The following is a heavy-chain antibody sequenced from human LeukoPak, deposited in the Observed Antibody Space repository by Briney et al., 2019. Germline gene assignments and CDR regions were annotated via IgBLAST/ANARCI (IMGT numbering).Heavy chain of an antibody. CDR1: GGSFSGYY. V-gene: IGHV4-34*01. CDR2: INHSGST. D-gene: IGHD3-10*01. J-gene: IGHJ5*02. Sequence: SETLSLTCAVYGGSFSGYYWSWIRQPPGKGLEWIGEINHSGSTNYNPSLKSRVTISVDTSKNQFSLKLSSVTAADTAVYYCARGGLLWLGELLNWFDPWGQGTLVTVSS. CDR3: ARGGLLWLGELLNWFDP.